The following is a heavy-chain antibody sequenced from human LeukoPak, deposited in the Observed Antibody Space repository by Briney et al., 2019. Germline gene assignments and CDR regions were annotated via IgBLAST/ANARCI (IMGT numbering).Heavy chain of an antibody. J-gene: IGHJ4*02. CDR1: GYSFTSHW. Sequence: GESLKISCEASGYSFTSHWIGWVRQMPGKGLEWMGIIYPDDSDTRYSPSFQGQVTISADKSISTAYLQWSSLRASDTAMYYCARGTDFWSSHDCWGQGTLVTVSS. D-gene: IGHD3-3*01. CDR3: ARGTDFWSSHDC. V-gene: IGHV5-51*01. CDR2: IYPDDSDT.